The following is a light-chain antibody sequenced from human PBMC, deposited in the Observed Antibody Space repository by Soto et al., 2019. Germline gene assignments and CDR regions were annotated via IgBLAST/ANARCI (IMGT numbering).Light chain of an antibody. V-gene: IGKV3-20*01. CDR1: QSVSSSY. Sequence: EIVLTQSPGTLSLSPGERATLSCRASQSVSSSYLAWYQQKPGQAPRLLIYGASSRATGIPDRFSGSGSGTDFTLTISRPEPEDFAVYYCQQYGSSPLTFGGGTQVEIK. CDR2: GAS. J-gene: IGKJ4*01. CDR3: QQYGSSPLT.